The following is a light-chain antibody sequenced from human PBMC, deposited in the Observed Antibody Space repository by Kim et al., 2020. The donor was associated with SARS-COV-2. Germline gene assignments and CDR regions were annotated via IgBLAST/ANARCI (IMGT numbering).Light chain of an antibody. CDR1: QSIRSN. V-gene: IGKV3-15*01. Sequence: EIVMTQSPATLSVSPGGRVTLSCRASQSIRSNLAWYRQKPGQTPRLLIYGASTRATGIPARFIGSGSGTEFTLTINSLQSEDFAVYYCQQYNNWPPWTFGQGTKVDIK. CDR3: QQYNNWPPWT. J-gene: IGKJ1*01. CDR2: GAS.